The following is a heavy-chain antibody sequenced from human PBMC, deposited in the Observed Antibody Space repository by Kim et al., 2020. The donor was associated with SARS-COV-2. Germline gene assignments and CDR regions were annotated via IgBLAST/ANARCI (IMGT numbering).Heavy chain of an antibody. D-gene: IGHD3-10*01. V-gene: IGHV3-9*01. Sequence: GGSLRLSCAASGFTFDDYAMHWVRQAPGKGLEWVSGISWNSGSIGYADSVKGRFTISRDNAKNSLYLQMNSLRAEDTALYYCAKDRLPMVREALDYWGQGTLVTVSS. CDR2: ISWNSGSI. CDR3: AKDRLPMVREALDY. J-gene: IGHJ4*02. CDR1: GFTFDDYA.